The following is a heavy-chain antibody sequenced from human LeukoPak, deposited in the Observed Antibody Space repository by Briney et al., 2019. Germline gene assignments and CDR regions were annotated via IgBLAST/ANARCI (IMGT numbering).Heavy chain of an antibody. CDR2: IIPILGIA. J-gene: IGHJ4*02. Sequence: GASVKVSCKASGYTFTSYGISWVRQAPGQGLEWMGRIIPILGIANYAQKFQGRVTITADKSTSTAYMELSSLRSEDTAVYYCASDNYGGKYGYWGQGTLVTVSS. CDR1: GYTFTSYG. V-gene: IGHV1-69*04. CDR3: ASDNYGGKYGY. D-gene: IGHD4-23*01.